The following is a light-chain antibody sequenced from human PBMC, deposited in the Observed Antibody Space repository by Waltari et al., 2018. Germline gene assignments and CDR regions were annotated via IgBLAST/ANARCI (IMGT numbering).Light chain of an antibody. CDR2: AAS. CDR3: QQSYSTPGT. J-gene: IGKJ2*01. Sequence: NQLTQSPSSLSASVGDRVTITCRASQAISGYLAWYQQKPGKAPKLLIYAASTLQSGVPSRFSGSGSGTDFTLTISCLQPEDFATYYCQQSYSTPGTFGQGTKLEIK. CDR1: QAISGY. V-gene: IGKV1-9*01.